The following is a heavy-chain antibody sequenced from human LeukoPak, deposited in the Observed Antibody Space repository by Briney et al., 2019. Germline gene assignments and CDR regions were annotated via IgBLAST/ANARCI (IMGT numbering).Heavy chain of an antibody. CDR2: IYYTGST. Sequence: KTGGSLRLSCAASGFTFSSYTMNWVRQPPGKGLEWIGSIYYTGSTYYNPSLKSRVTISVNTTKNQFSLKLSSVTAADTAVYYCARLHYGGNYGYYYYYMDVWGKGTTVTISS. V-gene: IGHV4-39*01. J-gene: IGHJ6*03. CDR1: GFTFSSYT. D-gene: IGHD4-23*01. CDR3: ARLHYGGNYGYYYYYMDV.